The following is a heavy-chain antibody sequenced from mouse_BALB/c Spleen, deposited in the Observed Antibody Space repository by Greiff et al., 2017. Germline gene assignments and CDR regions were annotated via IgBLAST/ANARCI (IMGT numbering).Heavy chain of an antibody. Sequence: VQVVESGPDLVAPSQSLSITCTVSGFSLTSYGVHWVRQPPGKGLEWLVVIWSDGSTTYNSALKSRLSISKDNSKSQVFLKMNSLQTDDTAMYYCARHVNYHYYAMDYWGQGTSVTVSS. V-gene: IGHV2-6-2*01. CDR3: ARHVNYHYYAMDY. CDR2: IWSDGST. D-gene: IGHD1-1*01. J-gene: IGHJ4*01. CDR1: GFSLTSYG.